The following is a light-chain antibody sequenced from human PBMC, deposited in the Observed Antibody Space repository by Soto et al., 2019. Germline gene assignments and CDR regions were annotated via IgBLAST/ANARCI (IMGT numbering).Light chain of an antibody. V-gene: IGKV3-20*01. CDR3: QKFNKWPWT. J-gene: IGKJ1*01. CDR2: GAS. CDR1: QSVSSSY. Sequence: EMVLTQSPGTLSLSPGERATLSCRASQSVSSSYLAWYQQKPGQAPRLLIYGASSRATGIPDRFSGSGSGTDFTLTISRLEPEDFAVYYCQKFNKWPWTFGQGTKVDIK.